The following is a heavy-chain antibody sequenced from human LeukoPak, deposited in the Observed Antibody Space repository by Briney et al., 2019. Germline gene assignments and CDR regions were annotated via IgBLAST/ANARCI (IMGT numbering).Heavy chain of an antibody. V-gene: IGHV4-30-4*01. Sequence: SQTLSLTCTVSGGSISSGDYYWSWIRQPPGKGLEWIGYIYYSGSTYYNPSLKSRVTISVDTSKNQFSLKLSSVTAAGTAVYYCARTYYDFWSGYNWFDPWGQGTLVTVSS. D-gene: IGHD3-3*01. CDR2: IYYSGST. CDR3: ARTYYDFWSGYNWFDP. CDR1: GGSISSGDYY. J-gene: IGHJ5*02.